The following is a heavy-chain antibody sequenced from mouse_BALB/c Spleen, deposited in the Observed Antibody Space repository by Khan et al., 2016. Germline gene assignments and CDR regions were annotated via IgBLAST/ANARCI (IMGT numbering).Heavy chain of an antibody. CDR1: GYTFTNYW. D-gene: IGHD1-2*01. CDR2: IYHGDGDT. CDR3: AKSGATATLAY. V-gene: IGHV1-87*01. J-gene: IGHJ3*01. Sequence: QVRLQQSGAELARPGASVKLSCKASGYTFTNYWFQWVKKRPGQGLEWIGAIYHGDGDTRYTQKFKGKATLTADTSSRTAYMQLSSLASEDCAVYYCAKSGATATLAYWGQGTLVTVSA.